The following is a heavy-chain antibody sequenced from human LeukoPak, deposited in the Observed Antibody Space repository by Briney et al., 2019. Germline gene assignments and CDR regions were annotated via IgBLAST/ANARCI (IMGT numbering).Heavy chain of an antibody. CDR3: ARFRVGDYVWGSYRYEVGAFDI. J-gene: IGHJ3*02. CDR1: GASISSNY. Sequence: PSETLSLTCTVSGASISSNYWTWIRQPPGKGLEWIGFVYYSGSTEYNPSLKRRVTISVDTSKNQFSLKLTSVTAADTAVYYCARFRVGDYVWGSYRYEVGAFDIWGQGTMVTVSS. D-gene: IGHD3-16*02. CDR2: VYYSGST. V-gene: IGHV4-59*08.